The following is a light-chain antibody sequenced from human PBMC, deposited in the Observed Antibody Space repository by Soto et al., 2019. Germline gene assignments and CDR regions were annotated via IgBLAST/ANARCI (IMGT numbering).Light chain of an antibody. J-gene: IGLJ2*01. V-gene: IGLV3-21*04. CDR3: QVWDSSSDHVV. CDR1: NIGSKS. Sequence: VLTQPPSVSVAPGKTARITCGGNNIGSKSVHWYQQKPGQAPVLVIYYDSDRPSGIPERFSGSNSGNTATLTISRVEAGDEADYYCQVWDSSSDHVVFGGGTQLTVL. CDR2: YDS.